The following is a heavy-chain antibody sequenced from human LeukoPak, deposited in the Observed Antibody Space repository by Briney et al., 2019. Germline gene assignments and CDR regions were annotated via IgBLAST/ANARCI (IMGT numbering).Heavy chain of an antibody. D-gene: IGHD2-15*01. V-gene: IGHV1-18*01. CDR3: ARVPPIGYCSGGSCKNFGY. J-gene: IGHJ4*02. Sequence: ASVKVSCKASGYTFTSYGISWVRQAPGQGLEWMGWISAYNGNTNYAQKLQGRVTMTTDTSTSTAYMELRSLRSDDTAVYYCARVPPIGYCSGGSCKNFGYWGQGTLITVSS. CDR2: ISAYNGNT. CDR1: GYTFTSYG.